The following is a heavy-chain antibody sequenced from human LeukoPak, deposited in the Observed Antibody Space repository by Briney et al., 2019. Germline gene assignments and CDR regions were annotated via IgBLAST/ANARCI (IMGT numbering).Heavy chain of an antibody. J-gene: IGHJ6*03. CDR3: ARESRIVEGDGYYMDV. V-gene: IGHV4-4*07. Sequence: PSETLSLTCTVSGVSIKGYHWSWIRQPAGKGLEWIGRIYISRGTNYNPSLTSRVMMSVDTSKNQFSLQLTSVTAADTAVYYCARESRIVEGDGYYMDVWGKGTTVTISS. D-gene: IGHD1-26*01. CDR1: GVSIKGYH. CDR2: IYISRGT.